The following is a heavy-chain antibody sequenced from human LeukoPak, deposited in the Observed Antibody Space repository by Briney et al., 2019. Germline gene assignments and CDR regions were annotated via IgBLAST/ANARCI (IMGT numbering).Heavy chain of an antibody. CDR3: ARVESGGDYVGAFDI. V-gene: IGHV3-23*01. Sequence: GGSLRLSCAASGFTFSSYAMSWVRQAPGKGLEWVSGISGSGGTTYYADSVKGRFTISRHNSKNTLYLQMNSLRAEDTAVYYCARVESGGDYVGAFDIWGQGTMVTVSS. CDR1: GFTFSSYA. D-gene: IGHD4-17*01. CDR2: ISGSGGTT. J-gene: IGHJ3*02.